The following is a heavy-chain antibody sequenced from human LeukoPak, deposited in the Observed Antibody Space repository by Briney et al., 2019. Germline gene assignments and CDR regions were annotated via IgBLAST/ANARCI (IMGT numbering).Heavy chain of an antibody. CDR1: GFTFSSYA. CDR2: ISGSGGST. J-gene: IGHJ4*02. Sequence: GGSLRLSCAASGFTFSSYAMSWVRQAPGKGLEWVSSISGSGGSTYYADSVKGRFTISRDNSKNTLYLQMNSLRAEDTAVYYCARDLVAGDYDDSSTYYFDYWGQGTLVTVSS. D-gene: IGHD3-22*01. CDR3: ARDLVAGDYDDSSTYYFDY. V-gene: IGHV3-23*01.